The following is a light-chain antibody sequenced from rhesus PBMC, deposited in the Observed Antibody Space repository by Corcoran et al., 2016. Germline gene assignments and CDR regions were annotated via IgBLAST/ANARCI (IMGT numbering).Light chain of an antibody. CDR3: QQYLDWNT. CDR2: YAS. V-gene: IGKV3-35*02. CDR1: QSVSSN. J-gene: IGKJ3*01. Sequence: DIVMTQSPVTLSLSPGQRATLSCRASQSVSSNLAWYHQKPGQPPRLVSFYASNRATCLPDRFNGRGSGTDVTLTVNTLEAEDAGIYYCQQYLDWNTFGPGTKLDIK.